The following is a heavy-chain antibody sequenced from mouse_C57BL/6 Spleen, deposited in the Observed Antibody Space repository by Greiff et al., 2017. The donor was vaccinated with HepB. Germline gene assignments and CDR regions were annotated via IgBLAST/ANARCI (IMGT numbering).Heavy chain of an antibody. CDR2: ISSGGSYT. D-gene: IGHD4-1*01. J-gene: IGHJ1*03. CDR1: GFTFSSYG. V-gene: IGHV5-6*01. CDR3: ARRDWDWYFDV. Sequence: EVQLQESGGDLVKPGGSLKLSCAASGFTFSSYGMSWVRQTPDKRLEWVATISSGGSYTYYPDSVKGRFTISRDNAKNTLYLQMSSLKSEDTAMYYCARRDWDWYFDVWGTGTTVTVSS.